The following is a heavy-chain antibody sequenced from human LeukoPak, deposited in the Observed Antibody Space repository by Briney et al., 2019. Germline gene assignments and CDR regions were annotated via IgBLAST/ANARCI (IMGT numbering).Heavy chain of an antibody. D-gene: IGHD3-16*01. V-gene: IGHV4-4*07. Sequence: SETLSLTCTVSGGSLSNHYWNWIRHPAGTGLEYIGRIFHTGSTSYNPSLKSRVTMSVDTSSNQFSLNLTSVTAADTAVYYCARGPLGGESFDIWGQGTMVTVSS. J-gene: IGHJ3*02. CDR2: IFHTGST. CDR3: ARGPLGGESFDI. CDR1: GGSLSNHY.